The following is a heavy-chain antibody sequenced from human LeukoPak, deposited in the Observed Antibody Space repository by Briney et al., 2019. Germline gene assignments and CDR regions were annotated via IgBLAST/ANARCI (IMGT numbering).Heavy chain of an antibody. V-gene: IGHV5-51*01. CDR1: GYSFTSYW. J-gene: IGHJ3*02. CDR3: ARYGRGGSGSYQFRAFDI. Sequence: RGESLKISCKGSGYSFTSYWIGWVRQMPGKGLEWVGIIYPGDSDTRYSPSFQGQVTISADKSISTAYLQWSSLKASDTAMYYCARYGRGGSGSYQFRAFDIWGQGTMVTVSS. CDR2: IYPGDSDT. D-gene: IGHD3-10*01.